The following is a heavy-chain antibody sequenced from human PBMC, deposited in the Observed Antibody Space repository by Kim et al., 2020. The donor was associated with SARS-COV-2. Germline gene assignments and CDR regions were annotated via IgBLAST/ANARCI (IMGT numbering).Heavy chain of an antibody. CDR1: GFSLSSHW. Sequence: GGSLRLSCAASGFSLSSHWMSWVRQAPGKGLEWVANTDHEGSAKYYVDSVKGRFTISKDNGKLYLQMNSLRAEDTAVYYCTRDIVASGTKGFDTWGPGTMVTVSS. J-gene: IGHJ3*02. D-gene: IGHD6-13*01. CDR3: TRDIVASGTKGFDT. V-gene: IGHV3-7*01. CDR2: TDHEGSAK.